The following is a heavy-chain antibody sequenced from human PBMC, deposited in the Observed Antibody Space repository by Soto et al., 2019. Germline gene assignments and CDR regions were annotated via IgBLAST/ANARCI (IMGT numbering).Heavy chain of an antibody. J-gene: IGHJ6*02. CDR1: GGSFSGYY. D-gene: IGHD1-7*01. V-gene: IGHV4-34*01. CDR3: AGTRNYVDGMDV. CDR2: INHSGST. Sequence: SETLSLTCAVYGGSFSGYYWTWIRQPPGKGLEWIGEINHSGSTNYNPSLKSRVTISVDTSKNQFSLKLSSVTAADTAVYYCAGTRNYVDGMDVWGQGTTVTVSS.